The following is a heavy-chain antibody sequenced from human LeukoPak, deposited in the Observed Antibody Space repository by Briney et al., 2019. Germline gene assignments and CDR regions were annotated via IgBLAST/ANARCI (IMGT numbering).Heavy chain of an antibody. Sequence: ASVKVSCKASGYTFTTYGISWVRQAPGQGLEWMGWISTYDGNANYAQQLQGRVTMTKEKSTSTAYMELRSLISDDTAVYYCARVRGLSCRGGTCSMEFWGQGTLVTVSS. CDR3: ARVRGLSCRGGTCSMEF. J-gene: IGHJ4*02. V-gene: IGHV1-18*01. D-gene: IGHD2-15*01. CDR2: ISTYDGNA. CDR1: GYTFTTYG.